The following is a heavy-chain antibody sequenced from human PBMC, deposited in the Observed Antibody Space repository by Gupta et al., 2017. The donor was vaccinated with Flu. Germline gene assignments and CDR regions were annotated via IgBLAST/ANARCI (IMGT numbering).Heavy chain of an antibody. V-gene: IGHV3-23*01. D-gene: IGHD3-22*01. Sequence: YAMSWVRQAPGKGLEWVSFISGSGGTTHYADSMKGRFTISRDNSKNTLYLQMNSLRAEDTAVYYCAKDRVTVVVTSLWDVWGQGITVTVSS. CDR3: AKDRVTVVVTSLWDV. J-gene: IGHJ6*02. CDR2: ISGSGGTT. CDR1: YA.